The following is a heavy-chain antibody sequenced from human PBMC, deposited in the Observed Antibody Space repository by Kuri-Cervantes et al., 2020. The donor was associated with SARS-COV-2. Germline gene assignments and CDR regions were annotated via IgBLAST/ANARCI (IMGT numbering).Heavy chain of an antibody. V-gene: IGHV3-53*01. J-gene: IGHJ6*02. CDR1: GFTVSSNY. Sequence: GGSLRLSCAASGFTVSSNYMSWVRQAPGKGLEWVSVIYSGGSTYYADSVKGRFTISRDNSKNTLYLQMNSLRAEDTAVYYCAREPITVTTNDYYYYGMDVWGQGTTVTVSS. CDR2: IYSGGST. CDR3: AREPITVTTNDYYYYGMDV. D-gene: IGHD4-11*01.